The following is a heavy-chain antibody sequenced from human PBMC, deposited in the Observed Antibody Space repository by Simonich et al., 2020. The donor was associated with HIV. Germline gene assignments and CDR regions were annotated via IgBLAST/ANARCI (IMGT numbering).Heavy chain of an antibody. CDR3: ARGYYYDSSGYYPNWYFDL. V-gene: IGHV1-69*13. CDR1: GGTFSSYA. CDR2: IIPIFHTA. Sequence: QVQLVQSGAEVKKPGSSVKVSCKASGGTFSSYATSWVRQDPGQGLEWMGGIIPIFHTAKYAQKFQGRVTITADESTSTAYMELSSLRSEDTAVYYCARGYYYDSSGYYPNWYFDLWGRGTLVTVSS. J-gene: IGHJ2*01. D-gene: IGHD3-22*01.